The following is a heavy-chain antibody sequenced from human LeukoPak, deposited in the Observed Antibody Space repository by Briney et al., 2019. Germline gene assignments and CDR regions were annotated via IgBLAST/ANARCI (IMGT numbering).Heavy chain of an antibody. CDR3: ARDPRWEPTGHNAFDI. D-gene: IGHD1-26*01. J-gene: IGHJ3*02. Sequence: GGSLRLSCAASGFTFSVYWMHWVRQAPGKGLVWVSRINTDGSSTTYADSVKGRFTISRDNAKNSLYLQMNSLRAEDTAVYYCARDPRWEPTGHNAFDIWGQGAMVTVSS. V-gene: IGHV3-74*01. CDR1: GFTFSVYW. CDR2: INTDGSST.